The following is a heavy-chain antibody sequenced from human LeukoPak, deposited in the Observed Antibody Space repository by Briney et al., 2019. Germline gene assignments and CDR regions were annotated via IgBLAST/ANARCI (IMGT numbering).Heavy chain of an antibody. CDR3: ARGRGGVAGSSFDP. V-gene: IGHV1-8*01. CDR2: MNPNSGNT. CDR1: GYTSTSYD. Sequence: ASVKVSCKASGYTSTSYDINWVRQATGQGLEWMGWMNPNSGNTGYAQKFQGRVTMTRNTSISTAYMELSSLRSGDTAVYYCARGRGGVAGSSFDPWGQGTLVTVSS. D-gene: IGHD6-19*01. J-gene: IGHJ5*02.